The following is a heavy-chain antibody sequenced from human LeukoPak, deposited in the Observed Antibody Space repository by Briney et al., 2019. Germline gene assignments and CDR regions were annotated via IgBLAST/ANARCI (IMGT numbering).Heavy chain of an antibody. D-gene: IGHD2-2*01. Sequence: ASVKVSCKVSGYTLTELSMHWVRQAPGKGLEWMGGFDPEDGETIYAQKFQGRVTMTEDTSTDTAYMELSSLRSEDTAVYYCATARASTAAWHYFDYWGQGTLVTVSS. V-gene: IGHV1-24*01. J-gene: IGHJ4*02. CDR3: ATARASTAAWHYFDY. CDR2: FDPEDGET. CDR1: GYTLTELS.